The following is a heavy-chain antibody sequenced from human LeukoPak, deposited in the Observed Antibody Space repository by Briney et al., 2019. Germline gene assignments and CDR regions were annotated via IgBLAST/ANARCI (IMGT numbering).Heavy chain of an antibody. CDR1: GYTFTSYG. V-gene: IGHV1-18*01. CDR2: ISAYNGNT. Sequence: ASVTVSCKASGYTFTSYGISWVRQAPGQGLEWMGWISAYNGNTNYAQKLQGRVTMTTDTSTSTAYMELRSLRSDDTAVYYCARDPTYYDYVWGSYRSAVAAYFDYWGQGTLVTVSS. J-gene: IGHJ4*02. CDR3: ARDPTYYDYVWGSYRSAVAAYFDY. D-gene: IGHD3-16*02.